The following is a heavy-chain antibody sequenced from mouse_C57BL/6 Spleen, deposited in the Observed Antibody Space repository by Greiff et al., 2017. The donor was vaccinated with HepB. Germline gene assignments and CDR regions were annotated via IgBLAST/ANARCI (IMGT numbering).Heavy chain of an antibody. V-gene: IGHV8-8*01. Sequence: QVTLKESGPGILQPSQTLILTCSFSGFSLSTFGMGVGWIRQPSGKGLEWLAHIWWDDDKYYNPALKSRLTISKDTSKNQVFLKIANVDTADTATYYCARNEWGRQLRYGGYWGQGTTLTVSS. J-gene: IGHJ2*01. CDR2: IWWDDDK. D-gene: IGHD3-2*02. CDR3: ARNEWGRQLRYGGY. CDR1: GFSLSTFGMG.